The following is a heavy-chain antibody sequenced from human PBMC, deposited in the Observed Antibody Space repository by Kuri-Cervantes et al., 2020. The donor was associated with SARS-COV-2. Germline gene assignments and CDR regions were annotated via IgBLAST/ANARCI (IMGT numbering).Heavy chain of an antibody. V-gene: IGHV3-43D*03. D-gene: IGHD2-15*01. CDR1: GFTFDDYA. Sequence: GESLKISCAASGFTFDDYAMHWVRQAPGKGLEWVSLISWDGGSTYYADSVKGRFTIPRDDRQNFLYLQMNSLRAEDTALYYCAKDIGGGDWSGCSCYSGGPFYYWGQGTLVTVSS. CDR3: AKDIGGGDWSGCSCYSGGPFYY. J-gene: IGHJ4*02. CDR2: ISWDGGST.